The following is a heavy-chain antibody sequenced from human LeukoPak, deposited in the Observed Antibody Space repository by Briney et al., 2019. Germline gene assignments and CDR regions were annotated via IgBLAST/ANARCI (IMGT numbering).Heavy chain of an antibody. V-gene: IGHV3-74*03. Sequence: PGGSLRLSCAASGFTFSNYWMHWVRQAPGKGLVWVSRINFDGSRTTYADSVKGRFTFSRDNAKNTLYLQMNSLRAEDTAVYCCARETSTGFDYWGQGTLVTVSS. CDR1: GFTFSNYW. J-gene: IGHJ4*02. D-gene: IGHD4-11*01. CDR2: INFDGSRT. CDR3: ARETSTGFDY.